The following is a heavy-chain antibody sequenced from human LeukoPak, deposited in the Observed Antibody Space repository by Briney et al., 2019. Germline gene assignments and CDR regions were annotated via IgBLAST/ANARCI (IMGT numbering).Heavy chain of an antibody. CDR2: ISGSGGST. Sequence: GGSLRLSCAASGFTFSSYGMSWVRQAPGKGLEWVSVISGSGGSTYYADSVKGRVTISRDNSKNTLYLQMNSLRAEDTAVYYCTTDSPLYSGNYYEVPWGQGTLVTVSS. D-gene: IGHD1-26*01. V-gene: IGHV3-23*01. CDR3: TTDSPLYSGNYYEVP. CDR1: GFTFSSYG. J-gene: IGHJ5*02.